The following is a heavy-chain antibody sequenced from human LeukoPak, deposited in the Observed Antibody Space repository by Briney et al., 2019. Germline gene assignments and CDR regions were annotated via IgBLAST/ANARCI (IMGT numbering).Heavy chain of an antibody. D-gene: IGHD6-6*01. CDR3: ARDLAGQLAY. V-gene: IGHV3-20*04. CDR1: GFTFDDYG. Sequence: PGGSLRLSCAASGFTFDDYGMSWVRQAPGKGLEWVSGINWNGGSTGYADSVKGRFTITRDNAKKSLYLQMNSLRAEDTALYYCARDLAGQLAYWGQGTLVTVSS. J-gene: IGHJ4*02. CDR2: INWNGGST.